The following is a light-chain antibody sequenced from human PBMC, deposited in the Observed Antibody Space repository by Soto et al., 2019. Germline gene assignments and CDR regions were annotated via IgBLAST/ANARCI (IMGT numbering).Light chain of an antibody. Sequence: DIQLTQSPSFLSASVGDRVTITCRASQDISSYLAWYQQKAGKAPKLLMHLTSTLQSGVPSGFSGSGSGTEFTLTISSLQPDDFATYYCQQLKSYPLTFDPGTKVDIK. CDR1: QDISSY. V-gene: IGKV1-9*01. J-gene: IGKJ3*01. CDR2: LTS. CDR3: QQLKSYPLT.